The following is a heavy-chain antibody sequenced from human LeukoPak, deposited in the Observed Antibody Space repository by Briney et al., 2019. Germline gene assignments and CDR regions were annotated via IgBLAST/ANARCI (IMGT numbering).Heavy chain of an antibody. V-gene: IGHV1-69*13. CDR2: IIPIFDTT. CDR3: ASTSYYYDSSGYLDY. CDR1: GGTFSSYA. Sequence: GASVKVSCKASGGTFSSYAISWVRQAPGQGLEWMGGIIPIFDTTNYAQKFQGRVTITADESTSTAYMELSSLRSEDTAVYYCASTSYYYDSSGYLDYWGQGTLVTVSS. J-gene: IGHJ4*02. D-gene: IGHD3-22*01.